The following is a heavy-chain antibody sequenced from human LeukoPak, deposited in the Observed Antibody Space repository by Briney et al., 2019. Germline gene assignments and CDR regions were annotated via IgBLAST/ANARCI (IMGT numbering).Heavy chain of an antibody. D-gene: IGHD2-15*01. Sequence: GESLKISCKGSGYSFTSYWIGWVRQMPGKGLEWMGIIYPGDSDTRYSPSFQGQVTLSADKSISTAYLQWSSLKASDPAMYYCARHHYACCSGSSCYSTSPDYYGIDVWGQRTTVTVSS. CDR3: ARHHYACCSGSSCYSTSPDYYGIDV. CDR1: GYSFTSYW. J-gene: IGHJ6*02. CDR2: IYPGDSDT. V-gene: IGHV5-51*01.